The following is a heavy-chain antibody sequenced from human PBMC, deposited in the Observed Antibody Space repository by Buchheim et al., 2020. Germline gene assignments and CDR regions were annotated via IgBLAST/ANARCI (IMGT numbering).Heavy chain of an antibody. J-gene: IGHJ6*02. V-gene: IGHV4-34*01. Sequence: QVQLQQWGAGLLKPSETLSLTCAVYGGSFSGYYWSWIRQPPGKGLEWIGEINHSGSTNYNPSLKSRVTISVDTSKNPFSLKLSSVTAADTAVYYCARGDGYCSSTSYAFRWLYYYYGMDVWGQGTT. CDR2: INHSGST. CDR3: ARGDGYCSSTSYAFRWLYYYYGMDV. CDR1: GGSFSGYY. D-gene: IGHD2-2*01.